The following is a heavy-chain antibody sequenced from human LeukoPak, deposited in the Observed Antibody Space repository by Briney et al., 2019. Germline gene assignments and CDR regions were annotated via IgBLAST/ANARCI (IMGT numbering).Heavy chain of an antibody. CDR3: ARDWNTISYMDV. CDR1: GYTFTGYD. V-gene: IGHV1-8*02. Sequence: ASVKVSCKASGYTFTGYDINWVRQATGQGLEWMGWMNPNSGNTGYAQKFQGRVTMTRNTSISTAYMELSSLRSEDTAVYYCARDWNTISYMDVWGKGTTDTVSS. CDR2: MNPNSGNT. J-gene: IGHJ6*03. D-gene: IGHD3-3*01.